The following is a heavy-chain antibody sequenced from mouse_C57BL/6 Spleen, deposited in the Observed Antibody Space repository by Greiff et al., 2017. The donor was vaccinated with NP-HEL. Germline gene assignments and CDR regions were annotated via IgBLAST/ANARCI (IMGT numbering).Heavy chain of an antibody. D-gene: IGHD1-3*01. CDR1: YTFTDYYM. J-gene: IGHJ1*03. CDR2: YPGSGNTY. CDR3: KELKCYWYIDV. V-gene: IGHV1-83*01. Sequence: VQLQQSGPELVKPGASVKMSCKASGYTFTDYYMHWVKQKPGKGLEWIGEIYPGSGNTYYNEKFKGKATLTADTSSSKAYLQLSSLTAEDSAVYFCAKELKCYWYIDVWGTGTTVTVSS.